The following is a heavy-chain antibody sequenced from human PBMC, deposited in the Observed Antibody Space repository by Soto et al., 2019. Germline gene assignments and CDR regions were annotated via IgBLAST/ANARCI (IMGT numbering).Heavy chain of an antibody. Sequence: SVKVSGKVSGVSFREYAMSWVRQAPGQGLEWMGGIIPMFGTPNYAQKLQGRVTITADESTNTAYMELSSLTSEDTAVYYCARDSTAMVTTSFDYWGQGTLVTVSS. J-gene: IGHJ4*02. V-gene: IGHV1-69*13. CDR1: GVSFREYA. CDR3: ARDSTAMVTTSFDY. CDR2: IIPMFGTP. D-gene: IGHD5-18*01.